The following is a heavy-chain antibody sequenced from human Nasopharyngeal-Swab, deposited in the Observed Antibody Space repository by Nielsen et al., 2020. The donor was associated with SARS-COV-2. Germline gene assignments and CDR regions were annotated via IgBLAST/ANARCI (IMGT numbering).Heavy chain of an antibody. CDR2: LSYDGSNK. CDR1: GFTFSSYE. Sequence: GESLKISCAASGFTFSSYEMNWVRQAPGKGLEWVAVLSYDGSNKYYADSVKGRFTISRDNSKNTLYLQMNSLRAEDTAVYYCARESIAVAGRGGMDVWGQGTTVTVSS. CDR3: ARESIAVAGRGGMDV. V-gene: IGHV3-30*14. J-gene: IGHJ6*02. D-gene: IGHD6-19*01.